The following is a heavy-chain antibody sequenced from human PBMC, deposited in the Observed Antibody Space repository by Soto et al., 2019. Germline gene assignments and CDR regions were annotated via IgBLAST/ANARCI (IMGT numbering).Heavy chain of an antibody. V-gene: IGHV4-31*03. D-gene: IGHD5-12*01. CDR2: IFYSGTS. CDR3: ARAVSKRGYMYDN. J-gene: IGHJ4*02. CDR1: GVSINTARYY. Sequence: QVQLQESGPGLVKPSQTLSLTCNVSGVSINTARYYWTWIRQQPGKGLEWIGCIFYSGTSYYNPSIRSRVSMSVDTRLNQFSLRVTSVTAADAAMYYCARAVSKRGYMYDNWGQGTLVTVSS.